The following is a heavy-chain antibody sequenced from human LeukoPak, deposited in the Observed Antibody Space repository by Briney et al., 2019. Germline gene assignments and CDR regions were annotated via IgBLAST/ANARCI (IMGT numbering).Heavy chain of an antibody. CDR2: IRYDGSNK. V-gene: IGHV3-30*02. Sequence: GGSLRLSCAASGFIFSNYGMHWVRQTPGKGLEWVAFIRYDGSNKYYGDSVKGRFTISRDNSKNTLYLQMNSLRAEDTALYYCAKARRYSSYDAFDMWGQGTMVTASS. D-gene: IGHD6-13*01. CDR3: AKARRYSSYDAFDM. J-gene: IGHJ3*02. CDR1: GFIFSNYG.